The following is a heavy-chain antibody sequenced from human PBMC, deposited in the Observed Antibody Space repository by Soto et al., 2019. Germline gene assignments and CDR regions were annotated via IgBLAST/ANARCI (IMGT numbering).Heavy chain of an antibody. CDR1: GDSVSSNSTA. CDR3: ARDDVLCDGGRCYGVPLDV. Sequence: SQTLSLTCAISGDSVSSNSTAWNWIRQSPSRGLEWLGRTYYRSRWYNDYAVSVKSRITINPDTSKNQFSLHLNSVTPEDTAVYYCARDDVLCDGGRCYGVPLDVWGKGTTVTVSS. V-gene: IGHV6-1*01. CDR2: TYYRSRWYN. D-gene: IGHD2-15*01. J-gene: IGHJ6*04.